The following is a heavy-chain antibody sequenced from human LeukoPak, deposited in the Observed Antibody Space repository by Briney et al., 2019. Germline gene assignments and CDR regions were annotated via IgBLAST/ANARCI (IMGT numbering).Heavy chain of an antibody. CDR2: IHPSGML. V-gene: IGHV4-31*03. Sequence: TSETLSLTCTVSGASFNSDDQYWNWIRQSPGKGLEWIGSIHPSGMLYNNPSLESRVTMSRDTSKNQFSLNLNSVTTADTAVYFCSRGLDSRKLGYWGQGILVTVSS. CDR1: GASFNSDDQY. D-gene: IGHD3-22*01. CDR3: SRGLDSRKLGY. J-gene: IGHJ4*02.